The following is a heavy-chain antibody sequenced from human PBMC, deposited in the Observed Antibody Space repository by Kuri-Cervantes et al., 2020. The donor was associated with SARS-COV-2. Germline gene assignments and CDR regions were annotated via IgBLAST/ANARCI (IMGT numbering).Heavy chain of an antibody. CDR1: GFTFNTYG. CDR3: ARDSPNAMTVASAFDI. J-gene: IGHJ3*02. V-gene: IGHV3-33*01. D-gene: IGHD5-12*01. CDR2: TWYDGNK. Sequence: LSLTCAASGFTFNTYGMHWVRQPPGKGLEWVAVTWYDGNKYYGDSVKGRFTISRDNSKNTVYLQMNSLTADDTAVYYCARDSPNAMTVASAFDIWGQGTMVTVSS.